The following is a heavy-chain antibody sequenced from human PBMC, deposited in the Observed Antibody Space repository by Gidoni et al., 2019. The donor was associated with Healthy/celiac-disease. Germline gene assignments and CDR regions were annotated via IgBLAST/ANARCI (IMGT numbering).Heavy chain of an antibody. D-gene: IGHD5-12*01. CDR3: AKDNGVEMARETFDY. Sequence: EVQLFESGGGLVQPGRSLRLSCAASGFTFSSYAMSWVRQDPGKGLEWVSAISGSGGSTYYADSVKGRFTISRDNSKNTLYLQMNSLRAEDTAVYYCAKDNGVEMARETFDYWGQGTLVTVSS. J-gene: IGHJ4*02. V-gene: IGHV3-23*01. CDR1: GFTFSSYA. CDR2: ISGSGGST.